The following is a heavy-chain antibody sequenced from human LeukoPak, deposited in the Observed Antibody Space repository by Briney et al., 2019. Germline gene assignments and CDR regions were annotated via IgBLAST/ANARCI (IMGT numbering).Heavy chain of an antibody. CDR1: GFTFSNYE. V-gene: IGHV3-48*03. J-gene: IGHJ4*02. CDR2: ISSRGGTM. D-gene: IGHD5-24*01. Sequence: PGGSLRLSCAASGFTFSNYEMNWVRQAPGKGLEWVSYISSRGGTMNYADSVKGRFTISRDNAKNPLYLQMNSLRAEDTAVYYCARETGYNLNDWGQGTLVTVSS. CDR3: ARETGYNLND.